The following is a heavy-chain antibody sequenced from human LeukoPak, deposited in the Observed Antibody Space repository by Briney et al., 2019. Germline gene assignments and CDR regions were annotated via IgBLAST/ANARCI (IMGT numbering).Heavy chain of an antibody. J-gene: IGHJ6*03. Sequence: GGSLRLSCAASGFTFDDYAMHWVRQAPGKGLEWVSLISWDGGSTYYADSVKGRFTISRDNSKNSLYLQMNSLRAEDTALYYCAKVGYSYHYMDVWGKGTTVTVSS. CDR3: AKVGYSYHYMDV. CDR2: ISWDGGST. CDR1: GFTFDDYA. D-gene: IGHD1-1*01. V-gene: IGHV3-43D*03.